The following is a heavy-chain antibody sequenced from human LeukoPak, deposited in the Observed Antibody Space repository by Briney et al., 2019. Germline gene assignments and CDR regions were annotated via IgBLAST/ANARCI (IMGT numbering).Heavy chain of an antibody. CDR1: GFTFSIYW. D-gene: IGHD1-26*01. Sequence: PGGSLRLSCAAYGFTFSIYWMSWVRQAPGKGLEWVANIKQDGSEKYYVDSVKGRFTISRDNAKDLLYLHRNSLRAAYGDVYYCARDPRGSFDYWGQGTLVTVSS. CDR2: IKQDGSEK. CDR3: ARDPRGSFDY. V-gene: IGHV3-7*01. J-gene: IGHJ4*02.